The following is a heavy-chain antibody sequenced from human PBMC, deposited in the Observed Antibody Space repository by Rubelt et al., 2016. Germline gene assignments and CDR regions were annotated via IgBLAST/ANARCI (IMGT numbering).Heavy chain of an antibody. CDR3: ARCRAGSRYFDY. V-gene: IGHV4-34*01. Sequence: QVQLQQWGAGLLKPSETLSLTCAVYGGSFSGYYWSWIRQPPGKGLEWIGEINHSGSTNYKPSLKSPVPSYVDTSKNQFSLKLSSVTAADTAVYYCARCRAGSRYFDYWGQGTLVTVSS. D-gene: IGHD2-15*01. J-gene: IGHJ4*02. CDR2: INHSGST. CDR1: GGSFSGYY.